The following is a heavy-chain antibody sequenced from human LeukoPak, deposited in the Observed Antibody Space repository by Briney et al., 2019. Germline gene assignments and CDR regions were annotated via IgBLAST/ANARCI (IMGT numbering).Heavy chain of an antibody. J-gene: IGHJ4*02. D-gene: IGHD3-22*01. CDR2: ISSSGSTI. CDR3: ARDNYDSSGPYYFDY. V-gene: IGHV3-48*03. Sequence: GGSLRLSCAASGFTFSTYEMTWVRQSPGKGLERVSYISSSGSTIYYADSVKGRFTISRDNARNSLYLQMNSLRAEDTAVYYCARDNYDSSGPYYFDYWGQGTLVTVSS. CDR1: GFTFSTYE.